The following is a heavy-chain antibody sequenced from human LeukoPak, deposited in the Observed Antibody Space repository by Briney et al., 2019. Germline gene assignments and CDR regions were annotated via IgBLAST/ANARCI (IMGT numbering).Heavy chain of an antibody. Sequence: ASVKVSCKASGYTFTGYYMHWVRQAPGQGLEWMGWINPNSGGTNYAQKFQGRVTMTRDTSISTAYMELSRLRSDDTAVYYCARGRLSGSYYGPAYWGQGTLVTVSS. V-gene: IGHV1-2*02. CDR1: GYTFTGYY. CDR2: INPNSGGT. CDR3: ARGRLSGSYYGPAY. D-gene: IGHD1-26*01. J-gene: IGHJ4*02.